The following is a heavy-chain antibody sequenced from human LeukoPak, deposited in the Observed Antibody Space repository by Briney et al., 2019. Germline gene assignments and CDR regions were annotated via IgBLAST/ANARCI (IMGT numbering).Heavy chain of an antibody. CDR2: ISSNGGIT. V-gene: IGHV3-64D*06. Sequence: GGSLRLSCSASGFTFSTLPMHWVRQAPGKGLKYVSCISSNGGITYYADAVEGRFTISRDNSKNTLYLQMNSLRPDDTAVYSCVNQIGGWVYWGQGTLVTVSS. CDR1: GFTFSTLP. CDR3: VNQIGGWVY. J-gene: IGHJ4*02. D-gene: IGHD6-19*01.